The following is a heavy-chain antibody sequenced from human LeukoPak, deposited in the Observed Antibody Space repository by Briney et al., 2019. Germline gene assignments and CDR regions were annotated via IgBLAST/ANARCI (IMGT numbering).Heavy chain of an antibody. J-gene: IGHJ4*02. CDR3: ARDRRAREVFGPLYYYDSSGYPLG. CDR1: GFTFSSYA. CDR2: ISGSGGST. D-gene: IGHD3-22*01. Sequence: PGGSLRPSCAASGFTFSSYAMSWVRQAPGKGLEWVSAISGSGGSTYYADSVKGRFTISRDDSKNTLYLQMNSLRAEDTAVYYCARDRRAREVFGPLYYYDSSGYPLGWGQGTLVTVSS. V-gene: IGHV3-23*01.